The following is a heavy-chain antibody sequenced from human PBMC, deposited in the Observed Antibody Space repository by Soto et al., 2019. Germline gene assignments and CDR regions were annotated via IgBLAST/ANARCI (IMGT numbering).Heavy chain of an antibody. V-gene: IGHV1-69*13. CDR1: GGTFSSYA. Sequence: SVRVSCKASGGTFSSYAISWVRQAPGQGLEWMGGIIPIFDTANYAQKFQGRVTITADESASTAYMELSSLRSEGTAVYYCAIVCEPDYNYRMEFSAQGTTVNVSS. CDR2: IIPIFDTA. J-gene: IGHJ6*01. CDR3: AIVCEPDYNYRMEF.